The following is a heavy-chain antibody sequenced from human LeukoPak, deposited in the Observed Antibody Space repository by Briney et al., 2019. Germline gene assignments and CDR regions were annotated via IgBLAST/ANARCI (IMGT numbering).Heavy chain of an antibody. CDR2: IRYDGSNK. CDR1: GFTFSSYG. D-gene: IGHD6-19*01. Sequence: GGSLRLSCAASGFTFSSYGMHWVRQAPGKGLERVAFIRYDGSNKYYADSVKGRFTISRDNSKNTLYLQMNSLRAEDTAVYYCARSPTSSGWYGNWFDPWGQGTLVTVSS. J-gene: IGHJ5*02. CDR3: ARSPTSSGWYGNWFDP. V-gene: IGHV3-30*02.